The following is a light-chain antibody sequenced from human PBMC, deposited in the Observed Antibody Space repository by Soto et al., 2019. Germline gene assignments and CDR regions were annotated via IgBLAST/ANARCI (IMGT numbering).Light chain of an antibody. Sequence: DIQMTQSPSSLSASVGDTVTITCQASQDIGNDLKWYQQKPGKAPTLLIFDASDLESGVSSKFSGSGSGTDFTFSINYLLPEDFATYYCQQNADFPYTFGQGTKLEIK. J-gene: IGKJ2*01. V-gene: IGKV1-33*01. CDR2: DAS. CDR3: QQNADFPYT. CDR1: QDIGND.